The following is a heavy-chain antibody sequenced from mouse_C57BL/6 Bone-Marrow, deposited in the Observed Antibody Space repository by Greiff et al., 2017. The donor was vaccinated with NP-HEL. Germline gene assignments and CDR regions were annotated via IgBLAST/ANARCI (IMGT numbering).Heavy chain of an antibody. CDR1: GFTFTDYY. V-gene: IGHV14-2*01. CDR2: IDPEDGET. D-gene: IGHD3-3*01. Sequence: VQLQQSGAELVKPGASVKLSCTASGFTFTDYYMHWVKQRTEQGLEWIGRIDPEDGETKYAPKFQGKATITADTSSNTAYLQLSSLTSEDSAVYYCERAVGAPYAMDYGGRGTAITVTA. CDR3: ERAVGAPYAMDY. J-gene: IGHJ4*01.